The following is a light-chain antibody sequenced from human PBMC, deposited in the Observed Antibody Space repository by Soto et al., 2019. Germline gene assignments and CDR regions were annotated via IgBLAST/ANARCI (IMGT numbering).Light chain of an antibody. V-gene: IGKV1-33*01. CDR3: QQYDKLPPWT. J-gene: IGKJ1*01. CDR2: DAS. Sequence: DTQMTQSPSSLSASVGDRVTITCQASQDISNYLNWYQQKPGKAPKLLIYDASNLETGVPSRFSGSGSGTDFTFAISSLPPEDIATYYCQQYDKLPPWTFGPGTKVEIK. CDR1: QDISNY.